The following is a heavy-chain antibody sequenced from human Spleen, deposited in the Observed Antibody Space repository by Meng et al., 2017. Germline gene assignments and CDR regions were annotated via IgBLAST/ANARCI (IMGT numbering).Heavy chain of an antibody. D-gene: IGHD3-22*01. CDR2: INHSGST. CDR3: ARGTMIVGATTPPDY. Sequence: SETLSLTCAVYGGSFSGYYWSWIRQPPGKGLEWIGEINHSGSTNYNPSLKSRVTISVDTSKNQFSLKLSSVTAADTAVYYCARGTMIVGATTPPDYWGQGTLVTVSS. V-gene: IGHV4-34*01. CDR1: GGSFSGYY. J-gene: IGHJ4*02.